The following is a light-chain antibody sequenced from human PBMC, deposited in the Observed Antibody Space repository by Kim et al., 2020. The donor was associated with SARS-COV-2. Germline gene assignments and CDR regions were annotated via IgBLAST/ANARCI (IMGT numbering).Light chain of an antibody. Sequence: QGVTISCTGTFSNIGAGYDVHWYQQIPGTAPKLLIYGHTNRPSGVPDRFSGSKSDTSASLAITGLQAEDEADYYCQSYDSSLNSYVFGTGTKVTVL. CDR3: QSYDSSLNSYV. CDR2: GHT. CDR1: FSNIGAGYD. V-gene: IGLV1-40*01. J-gene: IGLJ1*01.